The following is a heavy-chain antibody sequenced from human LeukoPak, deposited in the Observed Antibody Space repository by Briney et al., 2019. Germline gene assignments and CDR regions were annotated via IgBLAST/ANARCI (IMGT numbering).Heavy chain of an antibody. Sequence: GGSLRLSCAASGFTFSSYAMSWVRQAPGKGLEWVSYISSSSSYIYYADSVKGRFTISRDNAKNSLYLQMNSLRAEDTAVYYCARVDAFDLWGQGTMVTVSS. CDR2: ISSSSSYI. CDR1: GFTFSSYA. J-gene: IGHJ3*01. V-gene: IGHV3-21*01. CDR3: ARVDAFDL.